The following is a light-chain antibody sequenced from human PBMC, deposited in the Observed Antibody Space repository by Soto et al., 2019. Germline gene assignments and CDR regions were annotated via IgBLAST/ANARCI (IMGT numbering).Light chain of an antibody. CDR2: DVS. CDR3: SSYTSSSTLESV. Sequence: QSVLTQPASVSGSPGQSITISCTGTSSDVGGYNYVSWYQQHPGKAPKLMIYDVSNRPSGVSNRFSGSKSDNTASLTISGLQAEDEADYYCSSYTSSSTLESVFGGGTKLTVL. CDR1: SSDVGGYNY. J-gene: IGLJ3*02. V-gene: IGLV2-14*01.